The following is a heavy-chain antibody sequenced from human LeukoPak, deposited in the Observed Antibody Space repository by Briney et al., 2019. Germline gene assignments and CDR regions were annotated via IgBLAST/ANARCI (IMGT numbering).Heavy chain of an antibody. CDR2: IGSGT. Sequence: GGSLRLSCAASGFTFSSYTMSWVRQAPGKGLEWVSAIGSGTYYADSVKGRFTTSRDNSKNTLFLQMNSLRAEDTAIYYCAKYGPQDSGSSHFDYWGQGALVTVSS. D-gene: IGHD1-26*01. V-gene: IGHV3-23*01. CDR3: AKYGPQDSGSSHFDY. J-gene: IGHJ4*02. CDR1: GFTFSSYT.